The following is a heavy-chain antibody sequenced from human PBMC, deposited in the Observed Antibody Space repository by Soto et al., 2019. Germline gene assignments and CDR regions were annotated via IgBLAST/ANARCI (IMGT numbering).Heavy chain of an antibody. J-gene: IGHJ4*02. CDR2: IRSKANSYAT. V-gene: IGHV3-73*01. CDR3: TRHGGAVAGTTY. D-gene: IGHD6-19*01. Sequence: VSLMLCCTGSGSNFSGSSMHWVLQASGKGLEWVGRIRSKANSYATAYAASVKGRFTISRDDSKNTAYLQMNSLKTEDTAVYYCTRHGGAVAGTTYWGQGTLVTVSS. CDR1: GSNFSGSS.